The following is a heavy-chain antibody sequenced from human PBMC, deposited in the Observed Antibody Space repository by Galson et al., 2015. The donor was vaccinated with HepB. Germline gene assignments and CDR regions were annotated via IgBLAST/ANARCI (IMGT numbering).Heavy chain of an antibody. CDR1: GYTFTGYY. Sequence: SVKVSCKASGYTFTGYYMHWVRQAPGQGLEWMGRINPNSGGTNYAQKFQGRVTMTRDTSISTAYMELSRLRSDDTAVYYCARGGHGTGTTDYGHENDAFDIWGQGTMVTVSS. CDR3: ARGGHGTGTTDYGHENDAFDI. D-gene: IGHD1-1*01. CDR2: INPNSGGT. V-gene: IGHV1-2*06. J-gene: IGHJ3*02.